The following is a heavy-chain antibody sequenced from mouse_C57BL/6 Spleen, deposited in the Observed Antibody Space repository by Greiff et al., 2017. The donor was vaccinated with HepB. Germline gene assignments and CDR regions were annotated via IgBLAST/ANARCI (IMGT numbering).Heavy chain of an antibody. CDR3: ARGDDGYWYFDV. V-gene: IGHV3-1*01. D-gene: IGHD2-12*01. CDR2: MSYSGST. Sequence: EVKLMESGPGMVKPSQSLSLTCTVTGYSITSGYDWHWIRHFPGNKLEWMGYMSYSGSTNYNPSLKSRISITHDTSKNHFFLKLNSVTTEDTATYYCARGDDGYWYFDVWGTGTTVTVSS. CDR1: GYSITSGYD. J-gene: IGHJ1*03.